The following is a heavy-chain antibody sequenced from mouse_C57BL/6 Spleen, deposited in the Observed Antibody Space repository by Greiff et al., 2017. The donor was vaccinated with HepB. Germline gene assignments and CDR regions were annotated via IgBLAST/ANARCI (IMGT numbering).Heavy chain of an antibody. CDR3: AKYYGSYAMDY. V-gene: IGHV1-4*01. CDR2: INPSSGYT. CDR1: GYTFTSYT. J-gene: IGHJ4*01. Sequence: VKLQESGAELARPGASVKMSCKASGYTFTSYTMHWVKQRPGQGLEWIGYINPSSGYTKYNQKFKDKATLTADKSSSTAYMQLSSLTSEDSAVYYCAKYYGSYAMDYWGQGTSVTVSS. D-gene: IGHD1-1*01.